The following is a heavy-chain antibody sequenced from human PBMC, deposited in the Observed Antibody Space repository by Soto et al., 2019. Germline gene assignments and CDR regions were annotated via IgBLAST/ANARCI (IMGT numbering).Heavy chain of an antibody. Sequence: SETLSHTCTVSGGSISSSSYYWGWIRQPPGKGLEWIGSIYYSGSTYYNPSLKSRVTISVDTSKNQFSLKLSSVTAADTAVYYCARHSPREQPLTNKDFDYWGQGTLVTVSS. CDR1: GGSISSSSYY. J-gene: IGHJ4*02. D-gene: IGHD1-1*01. CDR3: ARHSPREQPLTNKDFDY. CDR2: IYYSGST. V-gene: IGHV4-39*01.